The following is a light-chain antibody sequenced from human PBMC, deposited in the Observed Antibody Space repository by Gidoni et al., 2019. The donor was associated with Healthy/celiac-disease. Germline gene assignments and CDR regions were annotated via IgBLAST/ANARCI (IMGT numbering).Light chain of an antibody. CDR3: QVWDSSSDHPEVV. Sequence: SYVLTQPPPVSVAPGKPARITCGGNNIGSKSVHWYQQKPGQAPVLVIYDDSDRPSGIPEGFSGSNSGNTATLTISRVEAGDEADYYCQVWDSSSDHPEVVFGGGTKLTVL. J-gene: IGLJ2*01. CDR1: NIGSKS. V-gene: IGLV3-21*04. CDR2: DDS.